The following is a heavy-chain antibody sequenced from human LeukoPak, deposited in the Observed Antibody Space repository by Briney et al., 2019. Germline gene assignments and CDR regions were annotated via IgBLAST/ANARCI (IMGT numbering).Heavy chain of an antibody. V-gene: IGHV3-7*01. CDR3: AREGGSGWYSGWFDP. D-gene: IGHD6-19*01. J-gene: IGHJ5*02. CDR1: GFTFSSYW. Sequence: GGSLRLSCAASGFTFSSYWMSWVRQAPGKGLEWVADINLHGTEKRYGDSVKGRFTISRDNAKNSLYLQMNTLRPEDTAVYYCAREGGSGWYSGWFDPWGQGTLVTVSS. CDR2: INLHGTEK.